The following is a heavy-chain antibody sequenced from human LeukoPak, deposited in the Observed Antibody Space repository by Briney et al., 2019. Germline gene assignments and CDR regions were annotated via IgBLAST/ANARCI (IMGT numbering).Heavy chain of an antibody. J-gene: IGHJ4*02. D-gene: IGHD5-18*01. Sequence: PGGSLRLSCAASGFTFSSYWMSWVRQAPGKGLEWVANIKKDGSEKYYVDSVEGRFTISRDNAKTSLYLQMNSLRAEDTAVYYCARDLSGVTGYTYGRGIDYWGQGTLVPVSS. CDR2: IKKDGSEK. V-gene: IGHV3-7*01. CDR1: GFTFSSYW. CDR3: ARDLSGVTGYTYGRGIDY.